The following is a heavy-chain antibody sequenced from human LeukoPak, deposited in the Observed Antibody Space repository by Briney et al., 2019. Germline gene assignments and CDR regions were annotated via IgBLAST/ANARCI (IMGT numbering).Heavy chain of an antibody. CDR3: ARAHDSSGYYSDAFDI. CDR2: INPNSGGT. V-gene: IGHV1-2*02. J-gene: IGHJ3*02. Sequence: ASVTVSCTSSGYTFTGYYMHWVRQAPGQGLEWMGWINPNSGGTNYAQKFQGRVTMTRDTSISTAYMELSRLRSDDTAVYYCARAHDSSGYYSDAFDIWGQGTMVTVSS. CDR1: GYTFTGYY. D-gene: IGHD3-22*01.